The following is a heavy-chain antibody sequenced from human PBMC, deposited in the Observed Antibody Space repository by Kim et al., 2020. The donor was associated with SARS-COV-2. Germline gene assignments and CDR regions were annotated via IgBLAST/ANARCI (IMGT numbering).Heavy chain of an antibody. CDR1: GFTFSSYA. V-gene: IGHV3-23*01. J-gene: IGHJ4*02. CDR3: AKGSGYSYGHSDY. D-gene: IGHD5-18*01. CDR2: ISGSGDRT. Sequence: GGSLRLSCAASGFTFSSYAMTWVRQAPGKGLEWVSSISGSGDRTYYADSMKGRFTISRDNTKNTLYLQMNSLTAEDTVVYYCAKGSGYSYGHSDYWGQGTLVTVSS.